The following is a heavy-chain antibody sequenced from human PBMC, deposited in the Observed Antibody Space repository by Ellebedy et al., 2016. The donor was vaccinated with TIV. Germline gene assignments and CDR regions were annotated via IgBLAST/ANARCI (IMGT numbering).Heavy chain of an antibody. V-gene: IGHV4-34*01. Sequence: GSLRLXXAVYGGSFSGYYWSWIRQPPGKGLEWIGEINHSGSTNYNPSLKSRVTISVDTSKNQFSLKLSSVTAADTAVYYCARGIAVAGDTFDYWGQGTLVTVSS. CDR2: INHSGST. CDR3: ARGIAVAGDTFDY. D-gene: IGHD6-19*01. CDR1: GGSFSGYY. J-gene: IGHJ4*02.